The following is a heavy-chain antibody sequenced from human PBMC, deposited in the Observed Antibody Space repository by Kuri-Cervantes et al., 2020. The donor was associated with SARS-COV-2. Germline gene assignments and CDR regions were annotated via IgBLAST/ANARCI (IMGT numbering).Heavy chain of an antibody. CDR1: GDSISSGDYY. CDR3: ARDRISGYLYFLDY. J-gene: IGHJ4*02. Sequence: SETLSLTCTVSGDSISSGDYYWSWIRQPSGKGLEWIGFIYYSGTTSYNPSLKSRVTMSVDTSKNQFSLKLSSVTAADTAVYYCARDRISGYLYFLDYWGRGTLVTVSS. D-gene: IGHD5-12*01. CDR2: IYYSGTT. V-gene: IGHV4-30-4*01.